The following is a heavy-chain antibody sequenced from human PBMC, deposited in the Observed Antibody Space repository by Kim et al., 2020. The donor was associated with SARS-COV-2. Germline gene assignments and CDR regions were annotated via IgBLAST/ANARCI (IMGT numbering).Heavy chain of an antibody. Sequence: GGSLRLSCAASGFTFSTYWMPWVRQAPGKGLEWVANINQGGTEKYYVDSVKGRFTISRDNAKNSLFLDVNSLRVEDTAVYYCARTHYGDYVWGQGTLLT. D-gene: IGHD4-17*01. CDR3: ARTHYGDYV. V-gene: IGHV3-7*03. CDR1: GFTFSTYW. J-gene: IGHJ4*02. CDR2: INQGGTEK.